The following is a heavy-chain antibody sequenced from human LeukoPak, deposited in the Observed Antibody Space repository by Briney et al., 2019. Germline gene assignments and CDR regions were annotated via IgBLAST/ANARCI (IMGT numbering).Heavy chain of an antibody. Sequence: PGGSLRLSCATSGFTFSSYSMFWVRHAPGEGLVWVSFIRHNGGDITYADSVKGRFTVSRDNAKNTLYLQLSGLRVEDTATYYCVRDWFGEHLRGQGTLVTVSS. J-gene: IGHJ4*02. CDR2: IRHNGGDI. CDR1: GFTFSSYS. CDR3: VRDWFGEHL. D-gene: IGHD3-10*01. V-gene: IGHV3-74*03.